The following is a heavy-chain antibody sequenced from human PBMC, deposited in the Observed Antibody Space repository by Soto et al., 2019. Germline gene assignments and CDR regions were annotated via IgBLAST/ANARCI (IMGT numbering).Heavy chain of an antibody. CDR2: IYYSGST. D-gene: IGHD1-26*01. CDR3: ARDGAYSGSYYEFDP. Sequence: SETLSLTCTVSGGSVSSGSYYWSWIRQPPGKGLVWIGYIYYSGSTNYNPSLKSRVTISVDTSKNQFSLKLSSVTAADTAVYYCARDGAYSGSYYEFDPWGQGTLVTVS. V-gene: IGHV4-61*01. CDR1: GGSVSSGSYY. J-gene: IGHJ5*02.